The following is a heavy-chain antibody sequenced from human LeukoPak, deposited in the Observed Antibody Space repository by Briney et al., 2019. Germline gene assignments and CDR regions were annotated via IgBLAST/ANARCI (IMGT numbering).Heavy chain of an antibody. CDR3: ARNSALDY. CDR2: VSYAGSNK. V-gene: IGHV3-30*07. Sequence: GRSLRLSCAASGFTFSSYAMHWVRQAPGKGLEWVAVVSYAGSNKYYANSVKGRFTISRDNSKNTLYLQMNSLRAEDTAVYYCARNSALDYWGQGTLVTVSS. D-gene: IGHD2/OR15-2a*01. J-gene: IGHJ4*02. CDR1: GFTFSSYA.